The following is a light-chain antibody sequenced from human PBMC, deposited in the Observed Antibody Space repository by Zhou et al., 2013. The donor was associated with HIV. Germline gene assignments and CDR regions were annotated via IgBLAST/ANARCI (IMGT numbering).Light chain of an antibody. CDR1: QRVSSD. CDR2: GAS. J-gene: IGKJ1*01. Sequence: EIVMTQSPATLSVSPGERATLSCRASQRVSSDLAWYQQKPGQAPRLLIYGASTRATGIPARFSGSGSETEFTLTISSLQSEDFAVYYCQQYNNWPPLFGQGTKVEIK. V-gene: IGKV3-15*01. CDR3: QQYNNWPPL.